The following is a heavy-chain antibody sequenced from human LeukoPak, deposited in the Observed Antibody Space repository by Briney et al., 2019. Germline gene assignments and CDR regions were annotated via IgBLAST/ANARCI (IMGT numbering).Heavy chain of an antibody. CDR2: IYHRGTT. CDR1: GGSLSGYY. J-gene: IGHJ5*02. D-gene: IGHD4-17*01. CDR3: ARGDTSDDYGDYGLGGNFFDP. V-gene: IGHV4-34*01. Sequence: SETLSLTCTVYGGSLSGYYWTWIRQPPGKGLEWIGEIYHRGTTTYNPSLKSRVIMAVDMSKSQFSLRLSSVTAADTAVYYCARGDTSDDYGDYGLGGNFFDPWGPGTVVTVSS.